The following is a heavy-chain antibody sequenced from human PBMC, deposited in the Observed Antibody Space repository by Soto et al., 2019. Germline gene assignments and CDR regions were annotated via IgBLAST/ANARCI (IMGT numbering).Heavy chain of an antibody. J-gene: IGHJ4*02. D-gene: IGHD6-13*01. Sequence: NPAETLSLTCAVYGGSFSGYYWSWIRQHPGKGLEWIGEINRSGSTNYNPSLKSRVTISVDTSKNQFSMKLSSVTAADTAVYYCARSYSSSWYSRWGQGNMVIVSA. CDR3: ARSYSSSWYSR. CDR2: INRSGST. CDR1: GGSFSGYY. V-gene: IGHV4-34*01.